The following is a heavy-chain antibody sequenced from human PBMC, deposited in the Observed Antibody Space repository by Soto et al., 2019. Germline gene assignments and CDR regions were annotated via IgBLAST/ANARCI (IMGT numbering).Heavy chain of an antibody. D-gene: IGHD4-4*01. J-gene: IGHJ4*02. CDR3: ARGMTTVTTYDY. CDR2: IYHSGST. CDR1: GGSISSGGYS. Sequence: QLQLQESGSGLVKPSQTLSLTCAVSGGSISSGGYSWSWIRQPPGKGLEWIGYIYHSGSTYYNPSLNSRVTIAVDRSQNQFSLNLISVTAADTAVYYCARGMTTVTTYDYWGQGTLVTVSS. V-gene: IGHV4-30-2*01.